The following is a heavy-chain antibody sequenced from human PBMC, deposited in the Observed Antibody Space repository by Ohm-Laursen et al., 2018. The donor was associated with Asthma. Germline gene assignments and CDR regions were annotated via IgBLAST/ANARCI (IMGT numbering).Heavy chain of an antibody. Sequence: TLSLTCAVYGGSVNNYYWSWIRQPPGKGLEWIGEINHSGNTNYNPSLKSRVTISVETSKNQFSLKLTSVTAADTAVYYCARNNWFDPWGQGILVTVSS. V-gene: IGHV4-34*01. CDR1: GGSVNNYY. CDR3: ARNNWFDP. J-gene: IGHJ5*02. CDR2: INHSGNT.